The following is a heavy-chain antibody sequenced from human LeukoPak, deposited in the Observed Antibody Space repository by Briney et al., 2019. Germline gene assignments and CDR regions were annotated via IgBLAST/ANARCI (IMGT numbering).Heavy chain of an antibody. J-gene: IGHJ4*02. V-gene: IGHV3-48*01. D-gene: IGHD3-10*01. CDR1: GFTFSSYS. CDR2: ISSSSSTI. CDR3: ATPRLG. Sequence: GGSLRLSCAASGFTFSSYSMNWVRQAPGKGLEWVSYISSSSSTIYYADSVKGRFTISRDNSKNTLYLQMNSLRAEDTAVYYCATPRLGWGQGTLVTVSS.